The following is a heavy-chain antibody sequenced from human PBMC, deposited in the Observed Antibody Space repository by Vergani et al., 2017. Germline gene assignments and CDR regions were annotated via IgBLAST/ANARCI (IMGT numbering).Heavy chain of an antibody. CDR2: ISWNSGSI. Sequence: EVQLVESGGGLVKPGGSLRLSCAASGFTFDDYAMHWVRQAPGKGLEWVSGISWNSGSIGYADSVKGRFTISRDNAKNSLYLQMNSLRAEDTALYYCARDLSDLDYWGQGTLVTVSS. J-gene: IGHJ4*02. V-gene: IGHV3-9*01. CDR3: ARDLSDLDY. CDR1: GFTFDDYA.